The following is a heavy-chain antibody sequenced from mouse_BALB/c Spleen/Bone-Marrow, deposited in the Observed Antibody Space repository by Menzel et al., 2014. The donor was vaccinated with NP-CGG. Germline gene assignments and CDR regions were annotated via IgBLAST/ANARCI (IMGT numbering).Heavy chain of an antibody. D-gene: IGHD2-4*01. V-gene: IGHV5-9-3*01. CDR2: ISSGGSYT. CDR1: GFTFSSYA. CDR3: ARHGITRLLDY. Sequence: EVQRVESGGGLVKPGGSLKLSCAASGFTFSSYAMSWVRQTPEKRLGWVATISSGGSYTYYPDSVKGRFTISRDNAKNTLYLQMSSLRSEDTAMYYCARHGITRLLDYWGQGTTLTVSS. J-gene: IGHJ2*01.